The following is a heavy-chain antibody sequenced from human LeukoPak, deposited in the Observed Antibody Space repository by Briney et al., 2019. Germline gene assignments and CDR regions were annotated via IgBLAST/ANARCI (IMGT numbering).Heavy chain of an antibody. D-gene: IGHD5-18*01. Sequence: GGALRLSCAASGFTFDDYGMSWVRQAPGKGLEWVSGINWNGGSTGYADSVKGRFTISRDNAKNSLYLQMNSLRAEDTALYYCARGGGDVDTAIPPYFDYWGQGTLVTVSS. CDR2: INWNGGST. J-gene: IGHJ4*02. CDR3: ARGGGDVDTAIPPYFDY. CDR1: GFTFDDYG. V-gene: IGHV3-20*04.